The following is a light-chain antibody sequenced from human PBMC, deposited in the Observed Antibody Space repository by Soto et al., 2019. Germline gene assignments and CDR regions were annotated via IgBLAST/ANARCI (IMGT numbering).Light chain of an antibody. Sequence: QSALTQPASVSGSPGQSITISCTGTNSDIGGYNYVSWYQQHPGKAPKLMIYDVSNRPSGVSYRFSGSKSGNTASLTISGLPAEDEAEYYCSSYTSRSTLGVFGGGTKLTVL. J-gene: IGLJ2*01. CDR3: SSYTSRSTLGV. V-gene: IGLV2-14*03. CDR2: DVS. CDR1: NSDIGGYNY.